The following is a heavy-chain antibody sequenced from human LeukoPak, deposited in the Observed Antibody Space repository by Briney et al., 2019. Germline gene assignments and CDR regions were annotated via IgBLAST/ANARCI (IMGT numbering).Heavy chain of an antibody. J-gene: IGHJ4*02. CDR2: IYYSGST. V-gene: IGHV4-59*01. CDR3: ARYCSGGDCYSKALDY. CDR1: GGSLSSYY. Sequence: SETLSLTCTVSGGSLSSYYWSWIRQPAGKGLEWIGYIYYSGSTSYNPSLKSRLTISVDTSLNQFSLKLNSVTAADTAVYYCARYCSGGDCYSKALDYWGQGILVTVSS. D-gene: IGHD2-15*01.